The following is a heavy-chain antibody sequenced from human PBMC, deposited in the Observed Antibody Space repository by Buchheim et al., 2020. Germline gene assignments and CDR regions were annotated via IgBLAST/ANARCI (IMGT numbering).Heavy chain of an antibody. J-gene: IGHJ4*02. V-gene: IGHV4-34*01. CDR3: ARGDPLLEYAYIDY. Sequence: QVQLQQWGAGLLKPSETLSLTCAVYGGSFGGYYWSWIRQPPGKGLEWIGEINHSGSTNYNPSLKSRVTISVDTSKNQFSLKLSSVTAADTAVYYCARGDPLLEYAYIDYWGQGTL. CDR1: GGSFGGYY. D-gene: IGHD2-8*01. CDR2: INHSGST.